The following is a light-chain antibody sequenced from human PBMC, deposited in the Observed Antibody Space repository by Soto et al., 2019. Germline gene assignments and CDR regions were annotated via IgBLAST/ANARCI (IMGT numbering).Light chain of an antibody. CDR2: STS. V-gene: IGKV3-20*01. CDR3: QQYGGAWT. J-gene: IGKJ1*01. CDR1: QTVSSIY. Sequence: EIVLTQSPGTLSLSPGERATLSCRASQTVSSIYSAWYQQKPGQAPRVIIYSTSTRATGIPDRFSGSGSGTDFTLNISRLEPEDFAVYYCQQYGGAWTFGQGTKVEIK.